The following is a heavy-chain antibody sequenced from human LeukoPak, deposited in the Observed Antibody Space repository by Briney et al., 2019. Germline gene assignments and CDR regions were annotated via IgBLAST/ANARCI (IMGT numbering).Heavy chain of an antibody. D-gene: IGHD3-10*01. J-gene: IGHJ4*02. CDR1: GGTFSSYA. V-gene: IGHV1-69*04. Sequence: SVKVSCKASGGTFSSYAISWVRQAPGQGLEWMGRIIPVLGIVRYSQNFQGRVTITADKSTSTAYMELSSLRSEDTAVYYCARENYFTSGRPFDYWGQGTLVTVSS. CDR2: IIPVLGIV. CDR3: ARENYFTSGRPFDY.